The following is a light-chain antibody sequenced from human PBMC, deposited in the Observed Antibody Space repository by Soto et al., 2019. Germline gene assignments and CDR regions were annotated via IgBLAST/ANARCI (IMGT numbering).Light chain of an antibody. CDR1: QSVSSY. Sequence: EIVLTQSPATLSLSPGERATLSCRASQSVSSYLAWYQQKPGQAPRLLIYDASNRATGIPARFSGSGSGTDFTLTISSLEPEEFAVYYCQQRSNWPPGCTFGQGTRLEIK. CDR2: DAS. V-gene: IGKV3-11*01. J-gene: IGKJ5*01. CDR3: QQRSNWPPGCT.